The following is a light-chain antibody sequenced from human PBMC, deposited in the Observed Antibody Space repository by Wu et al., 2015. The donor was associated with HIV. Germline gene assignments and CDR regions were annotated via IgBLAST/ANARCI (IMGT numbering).Light chain of an antibody. J-gene: IGKJ2*01. CDR3: QQRSNWPSMYT. CDR1: QSVSSSY. Sequence: EIVLTQSPGSLSLSPGERATLSCRASQSVSSSYLAYYQQKPGQAPRLLIYDASNRATGIPARFSGSGSGTDFTLTISSLEPEDFAVYYCQQRSNWPSMYTFGQGTKLEIK. V-gene: IGKV3D-20*02. CDR2: DAS.